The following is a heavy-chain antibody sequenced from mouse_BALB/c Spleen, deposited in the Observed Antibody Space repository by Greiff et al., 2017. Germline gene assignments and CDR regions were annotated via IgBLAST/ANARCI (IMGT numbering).Heavy chain of an antibody. Sequence: DVQLQESGPGLVKPSQSLSLTCTVTGYSITSDYAWNWIRQFPGNQLEWMGYISYSGSTSYNPSLKSRISITRDTSKNQFFLQLNSVTTEDTATYYCARGGYDGYLLAYWGQGTLVTVSA. J-gene: IGHJ3*01. CDR3: ARGGYDGYLLAY. D-gene: IGHD2-3*01. V-gene: IGHV3-2*02. CDR1: GYSITSDYA. CDR2: ISYSGST.